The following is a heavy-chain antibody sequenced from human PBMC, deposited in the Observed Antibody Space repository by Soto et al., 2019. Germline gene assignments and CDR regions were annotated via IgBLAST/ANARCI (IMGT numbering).Heavy chain of an antibody. V-gene: IGHV3-21*01. D-gene: IGHD3-22*01. CDR3: ARDLRLEVVIATLSLDY. Sequence: GGSLRLSCAASGFTFSSYSMNWVRQAPGKGLEWVSSISSSSSYIYYADSVKGRFTISRDNAKNSLYLQMNSLRAEDTAVYYCARDLRLEVVIATLSLDYWGQGTLVTVSS. CDR1: GFTFSSYS. CDR2: ISSSSSYI. J-gene: IGHJ4*02.